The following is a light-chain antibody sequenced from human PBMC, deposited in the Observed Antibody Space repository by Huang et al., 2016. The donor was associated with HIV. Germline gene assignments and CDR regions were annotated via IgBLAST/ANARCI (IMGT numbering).Light chain of an antibody. CDR1: QSINSY. J-gene: IGKJ4*01. CDR2: AAS. V-gene: IGKV1-39*01. Sequence: DIQMTQSPSSLSASVGDRVTITCRASQSINSYLNWYQQKPGKAPKVLIYAASSLQSGVPSRFSGSGSGTDFTLTINSLQPEDFAIYYCQQGYNTPLTFGGGNRLEIK. CDR3: QQGYNTPLT.